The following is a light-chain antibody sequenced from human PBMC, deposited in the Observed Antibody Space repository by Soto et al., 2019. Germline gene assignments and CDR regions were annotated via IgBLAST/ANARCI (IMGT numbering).Light chain of an antibody. CDR1: LSVSSN. CDR3: QQYNDWPRT. V-gene: IGKV3-15*01. J-gene: IGKJ1*01. Sequence: EIVLTQSPGTLSLSPGERATLSCRASLSVSSNLAWYQQKPGQAPRLLIYAASTRATGIPARFSGSGSGTEFTLTISSLQSEDFAVYYCQQYNDWPRTFGQGTKVDIK. CDR2: AAS.